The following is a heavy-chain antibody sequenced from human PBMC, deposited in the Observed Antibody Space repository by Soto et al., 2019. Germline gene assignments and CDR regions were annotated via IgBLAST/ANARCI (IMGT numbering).Heavy chain of an antibody. V-gene: IGHV1-2*02. Sequence: QLHLVQSGAVVKKPGASVTVSCSASGYPVTAYYMHWVRQAPGRGLEWMGGINPATGAAKYTQTSQGRVTMPRDTSTGKVFMELSGLTSEDTAVFYWAGGGGVGVAGSAAFDMWGQGTLVTVSS. J-gene: IGHJ3*02. CDR2: INPATGAA. CDR1: GYPVTAYY. D-gene: IGHD3-3*01. CDR3: AGGGGVGVAGSAAFDM.